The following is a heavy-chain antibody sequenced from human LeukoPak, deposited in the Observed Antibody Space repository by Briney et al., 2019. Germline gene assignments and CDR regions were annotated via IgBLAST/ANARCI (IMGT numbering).Heavy chain of an antibody. J-gene: IGHJ4*02. CDR2: IIPIFGTA. D-gene: IGHD2-15*01. CDR1: GGTFSSYA. CDR3: ARDCSGGSCSSEGGY. V-gene: IGHV1-69*13. Sequence: ASVKVSSKASGGTFSSYAISWVRQAPGQGLEWMGGIIPIFGTANYAQKFQGRVTITADESTSTAYMELSSLRSEDTAVYYCARDCSGGSCSSEGGYWGQGTLVTVSS.